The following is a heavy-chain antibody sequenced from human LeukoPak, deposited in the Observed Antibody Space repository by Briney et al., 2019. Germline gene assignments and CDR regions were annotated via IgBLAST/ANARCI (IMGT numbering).Heavy chain of an antibody. CDR1: GFTFSSYS. D-gene: IGHD3-3*01. Sequence: GGSLRLSCAASGFTFSSYSMNWVRQAPGKGLEWVSSISSSSSYIYYADSVKGRFTISRDNAKNSLYLQMNSLRAEDTAVYYCARTMGGILRFLEWLSKFDYWGQGTLVTVSS. V-gene: IGHV3-21*01. CDR2: ISSSSSYI. CDR3: ARTMGGILRFLEWLSKFDY. J-gene: IGHJ4*02.